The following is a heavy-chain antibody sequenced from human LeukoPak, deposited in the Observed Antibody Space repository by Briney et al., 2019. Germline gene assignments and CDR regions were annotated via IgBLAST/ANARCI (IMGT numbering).Heavy chain of an antibody. CDR1: GFTFSRHW. CDR2: VKQDGSEE. V-gene: IGHV3-7*01. D-gene: IGHD6-13*01. J-gene: IGHJ4*02. Sequence: GGSLRLSCAASGFTFSRHWMSWVRQAPGKGLEWVANVKQDGSEEFYVDSVKGRFTISRDNAKNSLYLQMNSLRAEDTAVYYCARDLAAADYWGQGTLVTVSS. CDR3: ARDLAAADY.